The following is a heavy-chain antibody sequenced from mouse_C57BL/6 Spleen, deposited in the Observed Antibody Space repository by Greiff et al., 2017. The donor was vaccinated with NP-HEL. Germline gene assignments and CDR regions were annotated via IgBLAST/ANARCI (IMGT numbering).Heavy chain of an antibody. J-gene: IGHJ3*01. CDR3: ARGAYSNFAWFAY. D-gene: IGHD2-5*01. V-gene: IGHV14-3*01. Sequence: VQLKQSVAELVRPGASVKLSCTASGFNIKNTYMHWVKQRPEQGLEWIGRIDPANGNTKYAPKFQGKATITADTSSNPAYLQLSSLTSEDTAIYYCARGAYSNFAWFAYWGQGTLVTVSA. CDR2: IDPANGNT. CDR1: GFNIKNTY.